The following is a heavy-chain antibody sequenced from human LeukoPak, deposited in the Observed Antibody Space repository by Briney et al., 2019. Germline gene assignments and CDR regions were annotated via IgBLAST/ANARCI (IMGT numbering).Heavy chain of an antibody. V-gene: IGHV3-30*02. J-gene: IGHJ4*02. D-gene: IGHD6-19*01. Sequence: GGSLRLSCAASGFTFSSYGMHWVRRAPGKGLEWVAFIRYDGSNKYYADSVKGRFTISRDNSKNTLYLQMNSLRAEDTAVYYCAKDKAVAGVDLDYWGQGTLVTVSS. CDR1: GFTFSSYG. CDR2: IRYDGSNK. CDR3: AKDKAVAGVDLDY.